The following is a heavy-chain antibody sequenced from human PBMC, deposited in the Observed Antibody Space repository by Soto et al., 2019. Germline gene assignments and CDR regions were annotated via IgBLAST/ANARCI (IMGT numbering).Heavy chain of an antibody. D-gene: IGHD3-22*01. V-gene: IGHV1-2*02. CDR3: AGVRSYYDSSGSFDF. CDR1: GYTFTGYY. CDR2: INPNSGGT. J-gene: IGHJ4*02. Sequence: SSVKVSCKASGYTFTGYYMHWVRQAPGQGLEWMGWINPNSGGTHHAQKFQGRVTMTRDTSISTAYMELSRLRSGDTAVYYCAGVRSYYDSSGSFDFWGQGTLVTVSS.